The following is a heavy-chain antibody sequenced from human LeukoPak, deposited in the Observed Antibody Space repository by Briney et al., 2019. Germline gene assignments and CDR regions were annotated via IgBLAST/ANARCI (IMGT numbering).Heavy chain of an antibody. CDR2: MYYSGST. D-gene: IGHD4-17*01. Sequence: PSETLSLTCAVYGGSYSGYYWNWIRQPPGKGLEWIGYMYYSGSTNYIPSRKGRVTMSGDTSKNELSLKLSSVTAADTAVYYCARMNGDYGFRNYFYYGLDVWGQGTTVTVSS. CDR1: GGSYSGYY. J-gene: IGHJ6*02. CDR3: ARMNGDYGFRNYFYYGLDV. V-gene: IGHV4-59*08.